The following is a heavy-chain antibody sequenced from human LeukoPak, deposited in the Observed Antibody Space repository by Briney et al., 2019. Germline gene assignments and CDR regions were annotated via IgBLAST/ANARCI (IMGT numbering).Heavy chain of an antibody. CDR2: IIPILGIA. D-gene: IGHD1-26*01. Sequence: SVKVSCKASGGTFSSYAISWVRQAPGQGLEWMGRIIPILGIANYAQKFQGRVTITADESTSTAYMELSSLRSEDTAVYYCARDRNKWELLRGYYFDYWGQGTLVTVSS. J-gene: IGHJ4*02. V-gene: IGHV1-69*04. CDR3: ARDRNKWELLRGYYFDY. CDR1: GGTFSSYA.